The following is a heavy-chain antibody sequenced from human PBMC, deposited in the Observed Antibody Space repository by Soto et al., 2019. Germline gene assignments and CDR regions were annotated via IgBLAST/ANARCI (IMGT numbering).Heavy chain of an antibody. CDR1: GFTLSNYA. CDR3: AKALVGEVGATDY. V-gene: IGHV3-23*01. D-gene: IGHD1-26*01. Sequence: GGSLRLSCTASGFTLSNYAMSWVRQAPGKGLEWVSAITRTDSTYYADSVKGRFTISRDNSRNTRYLQMNSLGAEDAALYYCAKALVGEVGATDYWGQGTLVTVSS. CDR2: ITRTDST. J-gene: IGHJ4*02.